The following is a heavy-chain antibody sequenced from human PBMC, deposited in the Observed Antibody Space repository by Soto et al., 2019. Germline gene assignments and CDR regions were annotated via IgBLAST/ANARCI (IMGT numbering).Heavy chain of an antibody. J-gene: IGHJ4*02. CDR1: GYTFTSYG. V-gene: IGHV1-18*01. Sequence: ASVKVSCKASGYTFTSYGISWVRQAPGQGLEWMGWISAYNGNTNYAQKLQGRVTMTTDTSTSTAYMELRSLRSDDTAVYYCARDFFSGYYDSSGYYPSDYWGQGTLVTVSS. D-gene: IGHD3-22*01. CDR2: ISAYNGNT. CDR3: ARDFFSGYYDSSGYYPSDY.